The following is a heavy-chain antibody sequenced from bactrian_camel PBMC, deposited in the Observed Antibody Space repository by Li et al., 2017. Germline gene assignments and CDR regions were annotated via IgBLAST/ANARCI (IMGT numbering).Heavy chain of an antibody. D-gene: IGHD2*01. J-gene: IGHJ4*01. CDR3: AARGGGTWHSPSLWNAEYDY. CDR2: IGSTDIS. CDR1: GSTISGLA. Sequence: HVQLVESGGGSVQAGGSLRLSCVASGSTISGLAMGWFRQAPGKEREGIAGIGSTDISRYEDSVKGRFTISKDNAKNTLYLQMNSVKPDDTAMYYCAARGGGTWHSPSLWNAEYDYWGQGTQVTVS. V-gene: IGHV3S55*01.